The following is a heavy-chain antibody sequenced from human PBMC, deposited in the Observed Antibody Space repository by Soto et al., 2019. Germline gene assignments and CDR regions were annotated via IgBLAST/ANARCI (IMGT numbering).Heavy chain of an antibody. CDR2: LNPTAGRT. D-gene: IGHD3-9*01. CDR1: GYTFTTYL. CDR3: ARALRGGLTVVTPGY. Sequence: QVQLVQSAAEERKPGASEKASCRTSGYTFTTYLMHWVRQAPGQGPEWMGILNPTAGRTSYSQKFQGRVTMTSDASTSTAYMELTGLRSDDTAVYYCARALRGGLTVVTPGYWRQGTLVTVSS. J-gene: IGHJ4*02. V-gene: IGHV1-46*01.